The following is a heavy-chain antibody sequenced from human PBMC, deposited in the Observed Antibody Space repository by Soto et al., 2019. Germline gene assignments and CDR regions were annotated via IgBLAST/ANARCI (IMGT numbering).Heavy chain of an antibody. Sequence: PSETVSLTCTVSGGSISAGDYYWNWIRQPPGKGLEWIGYIYYTGTTKYNPSLKSRVTLSVDTSKNRFSLNLTSVTAADTAVYYCARRDRLHPWGQGSPVTVSS. J-gene: IGHJ1*01. V-gene: IGHV4-30-4*01. CDR2: IYYTGTT. CDR3: ARRDRLHP. CDR1: GGSISAGDYY.